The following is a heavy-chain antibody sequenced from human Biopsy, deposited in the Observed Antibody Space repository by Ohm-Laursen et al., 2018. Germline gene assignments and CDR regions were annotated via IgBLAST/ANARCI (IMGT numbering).Heavy chain of an antibody. D-gene: IGHD3-10*01. J-gene: IGHJ4*02. CDR3: ARDRMTDVFGGPTRTDVFDS. V-gene: IGHV1-2*02. Sequence: ASVKVSCNASGYTFTGYYLHWVRQAPGQGLEWMGWVNPNSGATNSAEKFRGRVTLTRDTSISAVYIELRRLKSDDAAVYFCARDRMTDVFGGPTRTDVFDSWGQGTPVTVSS. CDR1: GYTFTGYY. CDR2: VNPNSGAT.